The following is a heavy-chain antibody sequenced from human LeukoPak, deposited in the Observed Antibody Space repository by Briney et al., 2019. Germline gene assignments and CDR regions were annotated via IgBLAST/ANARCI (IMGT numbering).Heavy chain of an antibody. J-gene: IGHJ5*01. V-gene: IGHV3-23*01. Sequence: GGSLRLSCAASGFSFSVYAMSWLRQPPGKGLEWVSTINANSGTTSYAASMRGRFPIPRDNSKNTLYLQLNTLRADDTATYYCAKPISGGLAVTADWFHPWGQGTLVVVSS. CDR3: AKPISGGLAVTADWFHP. CDR1: GFSFSVYA. D-gene: IGHD6-19*01. CDR2: INANSGTT.